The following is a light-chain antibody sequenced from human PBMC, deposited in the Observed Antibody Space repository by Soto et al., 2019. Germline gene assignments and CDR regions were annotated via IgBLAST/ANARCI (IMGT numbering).Light chain of an antibody. V-gene: IGLV1-40*01. CDR2: GNN. Sequence: QSVLTQPPSLSGAPGQRVTISCTGSSSNIGARYDVHWYRQLVGRAPELLIYGNNYRPSGVPDRFSGSRSGTSASLAITGLQAEDEADYYCQSYDSLSGWVFGGGTKLTVL. CDR1: SSNIGARYD. CDR3: QSYDSLSGWV. J-gene: IGLJ3*02.